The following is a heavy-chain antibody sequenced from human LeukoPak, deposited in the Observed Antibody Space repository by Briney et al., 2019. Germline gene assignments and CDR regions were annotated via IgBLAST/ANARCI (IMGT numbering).Heavy chain of an antibody. CDR1: GGSISSSSYY. V-gene: IGHV4-39*07. CDR2: IYYSGST. Sequence: SETLSLTCTVSGGSISSSSYYWGWIRQPPGKGLEWIGSIYYSGSTYYNPSLKRRVTISVDTSKNQFSLKLSSVTAADTAVYYCARDSLAVTMVRGVPNWFDPWGQGTLVTVSS. D-gene: IGHD3-10*01. J-gene: IGHJ5*02. CDR3: ARDSLAVTMVRGVPNWFDP.